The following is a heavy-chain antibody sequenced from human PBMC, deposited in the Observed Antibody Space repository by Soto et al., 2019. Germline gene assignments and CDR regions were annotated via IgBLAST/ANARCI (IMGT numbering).Heavy chain of an antibody. V-gene: IGHV1-69*12. CDR1: GGTFSSDS. D-gene: IGHD2-15*01. CDR2: IIPMFDTP. CDR3: ARSGGLDRDFNY. Sequence: QVQLVQSGAEVKKPGSSVKVSCKASGGTFSSDSFSWVRQAPGQGLEWMGGIIPMFDTPIYAQKFQDRVTITVDESTSTDYMQQSSLRSGDTAVYYCARSGGLDRDFNYWGQGSLVTVSS. J-gene: IGHJ4*02.